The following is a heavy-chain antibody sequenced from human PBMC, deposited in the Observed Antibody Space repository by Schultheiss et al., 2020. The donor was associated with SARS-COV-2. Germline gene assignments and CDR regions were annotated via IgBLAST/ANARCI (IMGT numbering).Heavy chain of an antibody. CDR3: ARGSQYYDFWSGYYPNWFDP. V-gene: IGHV4-30-4*01. D-gene: IGHD3-3*01. CDR2: IYYSGST. CDR1: SSGDYY. Sequence: SSGDYYWSWIRQPPGKGLEWIGYIYYSGSTYYNPSLKSRVTISVDTSKNQFSLKLSSVTAADTAVYYCARGSQYYDFWSGYYPNWFDPWGQGTLVTVSS. J-gene: IGHJ5*02.